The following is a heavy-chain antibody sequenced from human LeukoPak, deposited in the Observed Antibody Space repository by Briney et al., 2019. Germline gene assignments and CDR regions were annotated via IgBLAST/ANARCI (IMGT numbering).Heavy chain of an antibody. D-gene: IGHD2/OR15-2a*01. CDR3: ARVDSMAYYFDY. CDR2: IKSDGKT. CDR1: GFTFSSYW. Sequence: GGSLRLSCAASGFTFSSYWMHWVRQAPGKGLVWVSRIKSDGKTNYADSVKGRFTISRDNAKNSLYLQMNSLRAEDTAVYYCARVDSMAYYFDYWGQGTLVTVSS. J-gene: IGHJ4*02. V-gene: IGHV3-74*01.